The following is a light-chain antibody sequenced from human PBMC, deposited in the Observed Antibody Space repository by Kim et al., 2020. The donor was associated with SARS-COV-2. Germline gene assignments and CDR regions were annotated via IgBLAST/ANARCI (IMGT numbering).Light chain of an antibody. CDR1: RCDVGSYNL. Sequence: LSCTGTRCDVGSYNLVSWYQQPPGKAPKLMIYEVSKRPSGVSNRFSGSKSGNTASLTISGLQAEDEADYYCCSYAGSSTYVVFGGGTQLTVL. CDR3: CSYAGSSTYVV. V-gene: IGLV2-23*02. J-gene: IGLJ2*01. CDR2: EVS.